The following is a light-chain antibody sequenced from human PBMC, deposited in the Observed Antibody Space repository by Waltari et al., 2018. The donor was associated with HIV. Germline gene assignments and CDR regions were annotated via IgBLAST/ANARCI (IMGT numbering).Light chain of an antibody. CDR3: SSYAGSNNLV. CDR2: EVS. J-gene: IGLJ2*01. V-gene: IGLV2-8*01. Sequence: QSALTQPPSASGSPGQSVTISCTGTSSDVGGYNYVSWYRHHPGNAPKLMIYEVSKRPSGVPDRFSGSKSGNTASLPVSGLQAEDEADYYCSSYAGSNNLVFGGGTKLTVL. CDR1: SSDVGGYNY.